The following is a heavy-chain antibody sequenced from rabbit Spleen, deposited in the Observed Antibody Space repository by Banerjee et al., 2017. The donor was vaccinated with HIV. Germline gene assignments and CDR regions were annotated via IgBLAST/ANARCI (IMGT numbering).Heavy chain of an antibody. CDR3: ARGSATMTMVITGYYFNL. J-gene: IGHJ4*01. V-gene: IGHV1S45*01. CDR2: IDTGSIDST. D-gene: IGHD2-1*01. CDR1: GVSFSGNSY. Sequence: QEQLVESGGGLVKPGASLTLTCIASGVSFSGNSYMCWVRQAPGKGLEWIACIDTGSIDSTVYATWAKGRFTISKTSSTTVTLQMTSLTAADTATYFCARGSATMTMVITGYYFNLWGPGTLVTVS.